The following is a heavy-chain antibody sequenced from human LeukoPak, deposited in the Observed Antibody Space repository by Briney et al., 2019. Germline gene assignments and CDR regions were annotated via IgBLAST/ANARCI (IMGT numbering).Heavy chain of an antibody. D-gene: IGHD6-19*01. Sequence: ASLRLSCAASGFNFRSYAMSWVRQAPGKGLEWVSTVTGGAVATYYADSVRGRHTISRDNSKNTLYLQMNSLRAKDTAVYYCARDSPLKGYNSGWATNSFDFWGQGTLVTVSS. CDR3: ARDSPLKGYNSGWATNSFDF. CDR2: VTGGAVAT. V-gene: IGHV3-23*01. J-gene: IGHJ4*02. CDR1: GFNFRSYA.